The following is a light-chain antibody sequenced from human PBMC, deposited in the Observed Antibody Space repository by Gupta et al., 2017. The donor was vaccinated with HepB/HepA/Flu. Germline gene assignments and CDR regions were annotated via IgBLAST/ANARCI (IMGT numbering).Light chain of an antibody. CDR2: QDS. Sequence: SYELTQPPSVSVSPGQTASITCSGDKLGDKYACWYQQKPGQSPVLVIYQDSKRPSGIPERFSGSNSGNTATLTIRGTQAMEEADYYCQACDSRTALVFGGGTKLTVL. CDR1: KLGDKY. V-gene: IGLV3-1*01. J-gene: IGLJ2*01. CDR3: QACDSRTALV.